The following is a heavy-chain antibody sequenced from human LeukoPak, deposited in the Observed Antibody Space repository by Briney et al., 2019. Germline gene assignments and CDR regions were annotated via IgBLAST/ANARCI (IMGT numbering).Heavy chain of an antibody. D-gene: IGHD2-2*01. CDR1: GFTFSSYA. Sequence: QPGGSLRLSCAASGFTFSSYAMSWVRQAPGKGLEWVSAISGSGGSTYYADSVKGRFTISRDNSKNTLYLQMNSLRAEDTAVYYCAKDWIVVVPAAIHRENYYYYGMDVWGQGTTVTVSS. J-gene: IGHJ6*02. CDR3: AKDWIVVVPAAIHRENYYYYGMDV. V-gene: IGHV3-23*01. CDR2: ISGSGGST.